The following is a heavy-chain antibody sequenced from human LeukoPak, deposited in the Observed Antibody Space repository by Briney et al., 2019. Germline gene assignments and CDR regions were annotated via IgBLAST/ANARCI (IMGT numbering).Heavy chain of an antibody. Sequence: GGSLRLSCTASGFTFSSYAMSWVRQAPGKGLKWVSSISDSGDTPYYADSVKGLFTISRDNSKNTLYLQMSSLRAEDTAVYYCAKDGAARRAGAFDIWGQGTMVTVSS. CDR3: AKDGAARRAGAFDI. D-gene: IGHD6-6*01. J-gene: IGHJ3*02. CDR1: GFTFSSYA. CDR2: ISDSGDTP. V-gene: IGHV3-23*01.